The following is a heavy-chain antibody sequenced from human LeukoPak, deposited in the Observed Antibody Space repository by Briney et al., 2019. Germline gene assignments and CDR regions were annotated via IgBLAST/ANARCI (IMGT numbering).Heavy chain of an antibody. CDR1: GYTFNGYY. Sequence: ASVKVSCKASGYTFNGYYMHWVRQAHGQGHERMGWINPNSGGTNYAQKFQGRATMTRDTSISTAYMELSRLRSDDTAVYYCARDRDYYDSSGYLRWGQGTLVTVSS. CDR2: INPNSGGT. CDR3: ARDRDYYDSSGYLR. J-gene: IGHJ4*02. V-gene: IGHV1-2*02. D-gene: IGHD3-22*01.